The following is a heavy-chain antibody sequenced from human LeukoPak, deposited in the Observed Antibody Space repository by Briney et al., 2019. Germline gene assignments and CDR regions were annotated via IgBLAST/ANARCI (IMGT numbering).Heavy chain of an antibody. CDR2: IYYSGST. Sequence: SETLSLTCTVSGGSISSYYWSWIRQPPGKGLEWIGYIYYSGSTNYNPSLKSRVTISVDTSKNQFSLKLSSVTAADTAVYYCASHSVGELLYTNWGQGTLVTASS. CDR3: ASHSVGELLYTN. V-gene: IGHV4-59*01. D-gene: IGHD3-10*01. J-gene: IGHJ4*02. CDR1: GGSISSYY.